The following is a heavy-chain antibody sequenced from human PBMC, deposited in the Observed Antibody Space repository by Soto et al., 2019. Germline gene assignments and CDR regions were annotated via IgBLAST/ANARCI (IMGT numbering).Heavy chain of an antibody. CDR2: IYPVDSDT. V-gene: IGHV5-51*07. D-gene: IGHD2-15*01. CDR3: ARHGGYCSGGSCWTRVYYYYGMDV. Sequence: GEALKISGERSGYSLSRYWIGWVHQMPGKGLEWMGIIYPVDSDTRYSPSFQGQVTISADKSISTAYLQWSSLKASDTAMYYCARHGGYCSGGSCWTRVYYYYGMDVWGQGTTVTVSS. CDR1: GYSLSRYW. J-gene: IGHJ6*02.